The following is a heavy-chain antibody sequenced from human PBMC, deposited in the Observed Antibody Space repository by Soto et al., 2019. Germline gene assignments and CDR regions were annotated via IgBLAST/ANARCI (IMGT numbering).Heavy chain of an antibody. V-gene: IGHV3-33*01. CDR2: IWYDGDKE. CDR3: ARCSAGSESVVVVPATDFYASDQ. J-gene: IGHJ4*02. CDR1: GFTLSSYG. D-gene: IGHD3-10*01. Sequence: QVQLVESGGGVVQPGRSLRLSCAASGFTLSSYGMHWVRQAPGKGLEWVAVIWYDGDKEYYADSVKVRFTISRDESKNTGNLHMSSLRGKDTGVYYCARCSAGSESVVVVPATDFYASDQWGQGTVVSVSS.